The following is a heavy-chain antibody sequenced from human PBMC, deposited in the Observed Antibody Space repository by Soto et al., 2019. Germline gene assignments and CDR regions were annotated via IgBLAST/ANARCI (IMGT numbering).Heavy chain of an antibody. CDR2: MNPYSGNT. CDR1: GYAFDTYD. V-gene: IGHV1-8*01. J-gene: IGHJ4*02. CDR3: ARMLSGYFGY. Sequence: QVLLVQSGAEVKKPGASVKVSCEASGYAFDTYDITWVRQATGQGLEWLGWMNPYSGNTGYAPKFQANITMTRDISIGTAYLELSNLRFDDTAVYYCARMLSGYFGYWGQGTQVTVSS. D-gene: IGHD2-15*01.